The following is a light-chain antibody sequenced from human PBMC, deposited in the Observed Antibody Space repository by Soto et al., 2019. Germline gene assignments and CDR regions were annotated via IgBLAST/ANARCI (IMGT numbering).Light chain of an antibody. Sequence: EIVLTQSPGTLSLSPGERATLSCRVSQSVSSSYLAWYQQKPGQTPSLLLYGASTRATGIPDMFSGSGSGTDFTLTISSLEPEDFAVYYCQQYRSSPYTFGQGTKLEIK. CDR3: QQYRSSPYT. V-gene: IGKV3-20*01. CDR2: GAS. CDR1: QSVSSSY. J-gene: IGKJ2*01.